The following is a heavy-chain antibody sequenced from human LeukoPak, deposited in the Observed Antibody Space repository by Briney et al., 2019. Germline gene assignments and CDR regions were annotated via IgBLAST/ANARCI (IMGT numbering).Heavy chain of an antibody. Sequence: GSLRLSCAASGFTFSSYAMSWVRQAPGKGLEWVSAISGSGGSTYYADSVKGRFTISRDNSKNTLYLQMNSLRAEDTAVYYCAKARGHGQWLVVPFDYWGQGTLVTVSS. CDR2: ISGSGGST. CDR3: AKARGHGQWLVVPFDY. V-gene: IGHV3-23*01. D-gene: IGHD6-19*01. CDR1: GFTFSSYA. J-gene: IGHJ4*02.